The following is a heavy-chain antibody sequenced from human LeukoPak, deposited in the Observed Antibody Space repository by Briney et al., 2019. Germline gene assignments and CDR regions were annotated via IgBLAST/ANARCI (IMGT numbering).Heavy chain of an antibody. J-gene: IGHJ3*02. CDR1: GGSMSSYY. Sequence: PSETLSLTCTVSGGSMSSYYWSWIRQPPGKGLEWIGYIYYTGSTNYNPSLKSRVTISIDTSKSQLSLKLSSVTAADTAVYFCARSLWFGELFGGLEIWGPGTTVTVSS. V-gene: IGHV4-59*01. CDR2: IYYTGST. CDR3: ARSLWFGELFGGLEI. D-gene: IGHD3-10*01.